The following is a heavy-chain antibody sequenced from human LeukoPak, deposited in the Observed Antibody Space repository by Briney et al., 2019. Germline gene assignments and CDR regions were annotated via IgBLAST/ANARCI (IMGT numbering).Heavy chain of an antibody. Sequence: ASVKVSCKASGYTFTNYYIHWVRQAPGQGLQWMGWINPNGGGTNYAQKFQGRVTMTSDTSITTAYMELSRLRSDETAMYYCARGGSLVFGVLNDWGQGTLVTVSS. D-gene: IGHD3-16*01. CDR3: ARGGSLVFGVLND. CDR1: GYTFTNYY. J-gene: IGHJ4*02. CDR2: INPNGGGT. V-gene: IGHV1-2*02.